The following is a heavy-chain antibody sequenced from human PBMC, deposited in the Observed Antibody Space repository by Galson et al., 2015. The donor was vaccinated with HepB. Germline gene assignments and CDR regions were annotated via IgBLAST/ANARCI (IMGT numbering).Heavy chain of an antibody. J-gene: IGHJ4*02. D-gene: IGHD1-26*01. V-gene: IGHV1-69*13. Sequence: SVKVSCKASGGTFSSYAISWVRQAPGQGLEWMGGIIPIFGIANYAQKFQGRVMITADESTSTAYMELSSLRSEDTAVYYCARFTEGVAGRGGARGTGLDYWGQGTLVTVSS. CDR1: GGTFSSYA. CDR3: ARFTEGVAGRGGARGTGLDY. CDR2: IIPIFGIA.